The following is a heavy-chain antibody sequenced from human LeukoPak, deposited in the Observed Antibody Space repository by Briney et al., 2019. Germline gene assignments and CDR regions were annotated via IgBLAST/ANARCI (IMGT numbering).Heavy chain of an antibody. V-gene: IGHV1-18*01. CDR2: ISAYNGNT. Sequence: ASVKVSCKASGYTFTSYGISWVRQAPGQGLEWMGWISAYNGNTNCAQKLQGRVTMTTDTSTSTAYMELRSLRSDDTAVYYCARAEYYYDSSGYHPDAFDIWGQGTMVTVSS. CDR1: GYTFTSYG. J-gene: IGHJ3*02. D-gene: IGHD3-22*01. CDR3: ARAEYYYDSSGYHPDAFDI.